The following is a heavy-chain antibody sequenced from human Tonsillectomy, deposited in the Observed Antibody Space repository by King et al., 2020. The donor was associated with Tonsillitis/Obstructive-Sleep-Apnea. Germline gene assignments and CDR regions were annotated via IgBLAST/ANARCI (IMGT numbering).Heavy chain of an antibody. CDR1: GFSLSTSGVG. Sequence: TLQESGPTLVKPPQTLTLTCTFSGFSLSTSGVGVGWIRQPPGKALEWLALIYWDDDKRYSPSLKSRLTITKDTSKNQVVLTMTNMDPVDTATYYCAHETYCGGDCYTAEYFQHWGQGTLVTVSS. CDR2: IYWDDDK. D-gene: IGHD2-21*01. CDR3: AHETYCGGDCYTAEYFQH. J-gene: IGHJ1*01. V-gene: IGHV2-5*02.